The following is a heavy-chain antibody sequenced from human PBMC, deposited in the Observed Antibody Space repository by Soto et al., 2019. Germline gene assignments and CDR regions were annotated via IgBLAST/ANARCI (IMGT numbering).Heavy chain of an antibody. CDR1: GGTFSSYA. Sequence: QVQLVQSGAEVKKPGSSVKVSCKASGGTFSSYAISWVRQAPGQGLEWMGGIIPIFGTANYAQKFQGRVTINADESTSTAYMELSSPRSEDTAVYYCARVGVRYSSSSEPLFDYWGQGTLVTVSS. D-gene: IGHD6-6*01. CDR2: IIPIFGTA. CDR3: ARVGVRYSSSSEPLFDY. J-gene: IGHJ4*02. V-gene: IGHV1-69*01.